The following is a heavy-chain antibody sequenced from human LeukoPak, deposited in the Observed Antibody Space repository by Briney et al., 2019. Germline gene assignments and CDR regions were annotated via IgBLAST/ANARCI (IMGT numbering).Heavy chain of an antibody. CDR2: IRYDGSNK. CDR1: GFTFSSYG. D-gene: IGHD6-19*01. Sequence: GGSLRLSCAASGFTFSSYGMHWVRQAPGKGLDWVAFIRYDGSNKYYADSVKGRFTISRDNSKNTLYLQMNSLRAEDTAVYYCAKDKGQTSSGWYLYWGQGTLVTVSS. V-gene: IGHV3-30*02. J-gene: IGHJ4*02. CDR3: AKDKGQTSSGWYLY.